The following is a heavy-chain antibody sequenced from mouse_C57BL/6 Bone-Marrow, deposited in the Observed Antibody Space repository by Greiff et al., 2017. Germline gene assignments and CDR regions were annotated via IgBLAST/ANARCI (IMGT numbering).Heavy chain of an antibody. V-gene: IGHV1-81*01. CDR1: GYTFTSYG. D-gene: IGHD2-2*01. CDR3: AREGYYYAMDY. J-gene: IGHJ4*01. CDR2: IYPRSGNT. Sequence: QVHVKQSGAELARPGASVKLSCKASGYTFTSYGISWVKQRTGPGLEWIGEIYPRSGNTYYNEKFKGKATLTADKSSSTAYMELRSLTSEDSAVYFCAREGYYYAMDYWGQGTSVTVSS.